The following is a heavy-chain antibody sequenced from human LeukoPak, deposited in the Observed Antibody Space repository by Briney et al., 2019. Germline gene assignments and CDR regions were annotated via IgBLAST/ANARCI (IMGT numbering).Heavy chain of an antibody. CDR2: INPNSGGT. V-gene: IGHV1-2*02. D-gene: IGHD3-22*01. Sequence: VASVKVSCKASGYTFTGHYMHWVRQAPGQGLEWMGWINPNSGGTNYAQKFQGRVTMTRDTSISTAYMELSRLRSDDTAVYYCARGANYYDSSGYYYDDDAFDIWGQGTMVTVSS. CDR1: GYTFTGHY. J-gene: IGHJ3*02. CDR3: ARGANYYDSSGYYYDDDAFDI.